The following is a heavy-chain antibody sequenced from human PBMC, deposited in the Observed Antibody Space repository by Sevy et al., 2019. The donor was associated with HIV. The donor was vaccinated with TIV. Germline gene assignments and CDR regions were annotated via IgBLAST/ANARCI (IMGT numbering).Heavy chain of an antibody. Sequence: GSLRLSCTASGFTFGDYAMSWFRQAPGKGLEWVGFIRSKAYGGTTEYAASVKGRFTISRDDSKSIAYLQMNSLKTEDTAVYYCTREAPQDYYDSSGYYYAPYDAFDIWGQGTMVTVSS. CDR1: GFTFGDYA. V-gene: IGHV3-49*03. J-gene: IGHJ3*02. CDR3: TREAPQDYYDSSGYYYAPYDAFDI. D-gene: IGHD3-22*01. CDR2: IRSKAYGGTT.